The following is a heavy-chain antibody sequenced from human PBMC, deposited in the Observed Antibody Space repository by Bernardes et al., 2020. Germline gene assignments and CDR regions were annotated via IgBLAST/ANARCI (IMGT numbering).Heavy chain of an antibody. D-gene: IGHD2-15*01. Sequence: GGSLRLSCAASGFTFDDYGMSWVRQAPGKGLEWVSGINWNGGSTGYADSVKGRFTISRDNAKNSLYLQMNSLRAEDTALYHCARAPRAYCSGGSCSWYFDLWCRGTLVTVSS. CDR1: GFTFDDYG. CDR3: ARAPRAYCSGGSCSWYFDL. J-gene: IGHJ2*01. V-gene: IGHV3-20*01. CDR2: INWNGGST.